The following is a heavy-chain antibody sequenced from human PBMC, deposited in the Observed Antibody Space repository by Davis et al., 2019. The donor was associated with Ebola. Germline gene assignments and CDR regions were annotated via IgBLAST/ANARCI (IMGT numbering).Heavy chain of an antibody. CDR2: IYYSGST. Sequence: SETLSLTCTVSGGSISSYYWSWIRQPPGKGLEWIGYIYYSGSTNYNPSLKSRVIISVDTSKNQFSLKLSSVTAADTAVYYCARARGFTMVRGVIRFDYWGQGTLVTVSS. D-gene: IGHD3-10*01. CDR3: ARARGFTMVRGVIRFDY. V-gene: IGHV4-59*12. CDR1: GGSISSYY. J-gene: IGHJ4*02.